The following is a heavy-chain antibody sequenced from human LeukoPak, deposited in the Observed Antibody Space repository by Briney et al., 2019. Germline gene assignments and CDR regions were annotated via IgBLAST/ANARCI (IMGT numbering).Heavy chain of an antibody. Sequence: GESLTLSCTVSGFSFGDYAMSWVRQAPGKGMEWVAVISYDGSNKYYGSSGKGRFTISRDNSKNTLYLQTNSLRAEDTAVYYCPRVGDIVVVKNAFDIWGQGTMVTASS. CDR3: PRVGDIVVVKNAFDI. CDR2: ISYDGSNK. V-gene: IGHV3-30-3*01. J-gene: IGHJ3*02. D-gene: IGHD2-15*01. CDR1: GFSFGDYA.